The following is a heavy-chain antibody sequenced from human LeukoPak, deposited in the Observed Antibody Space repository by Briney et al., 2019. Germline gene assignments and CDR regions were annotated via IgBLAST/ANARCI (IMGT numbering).Heavy chain of an antibody. CDR1: GFTFSSYA. CDR3: AKDLGYSGYAHGGFDY. CDR2: ISGSGGST. Sequence: PGGSLRLSCAASGFTFSSYAMSWVRQAPGKGLEWVSAISGSGGSTYYADSVKGRFTISRDNSKNTLYLQMNSLRAEDTAVYYCAKDLGYSGYAHGGFDYWGQGTLVTVSS. D-gene: IGHD5-12*01. J-gene: IGHJ4*02. V-gene: IGHV3-23*01.